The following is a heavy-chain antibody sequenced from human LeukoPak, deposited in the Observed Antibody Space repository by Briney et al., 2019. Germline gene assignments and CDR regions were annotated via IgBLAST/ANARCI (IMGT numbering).Heavy chain of an antibody. CDR3: ARVGRGYCSSTSCYQDY. J-gene: IGHJ4*02. D-gene: IGHD2-2*01. Sequence: GGSLRLSCAASGFTFSSYGMHWVRQAPGKGLEWVAFIRYDGSNKYYADSVKGRFTISRDNAKNSLYLQMNSLRAEDTAVYYCARVGRGYCSSTSCYQDYWGQGTLVTVSS. CDR2: IRYDGSNK. CDR1: GFTFSSYG. V-gene: IGHV3-30*02.